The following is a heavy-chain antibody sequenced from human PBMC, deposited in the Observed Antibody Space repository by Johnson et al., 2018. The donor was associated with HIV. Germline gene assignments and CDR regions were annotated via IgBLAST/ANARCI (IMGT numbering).Heavy chain of an antibody. CDR2: ISYDGSNK. J-gene: IGHJ3*02. V-gene: IGHV3-30-3*01. Sequence: QVQLVESGGGVVQPGRSLRLSCAASGFTFSSYAMHWVRQAPVKGLDWVAVISYDGSNKYYADSVKGRFTISRDNSKNTLYLQMNSLRAEDTAVYYCARDRVITFGGVIGRGAFDIWGRGTMVTVSS. D-gene: IGHD3-16*02. CDR1: GFTFSSYA. CDR3: ARDRVITFGGVIGRGAFDI.